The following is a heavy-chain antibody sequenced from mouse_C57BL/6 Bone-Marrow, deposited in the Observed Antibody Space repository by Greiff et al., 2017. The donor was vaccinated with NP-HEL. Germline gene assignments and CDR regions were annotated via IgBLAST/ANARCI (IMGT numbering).Heavy chain of an antibody. CDR2: IRNKANNHAT. Sequence: EVKVVESGGGLVQPGGSMKLSCAASGFTFSDAWMDWVRQSPEKGLEWVAEIRNKANNHATYYAESVKGRFTISRDDSKSSVYLQMNSLRAEDAGIYYCTRGGNYTWFAYWGQGTLVTVSA. V-gene: IGHV6-6*01. D-gene: IGHD2-1*01. CDR3: TRGGNYTWFAY. J-gene: IGHJ3*01. CDR1: GFTFSDAW.